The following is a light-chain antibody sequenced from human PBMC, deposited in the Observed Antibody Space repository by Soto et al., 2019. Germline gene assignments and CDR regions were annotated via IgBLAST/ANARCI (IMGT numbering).Light chain of an antibody. Sequence: HSALTQPPSASGSHGQSVTFSCTGTSSDVGRYDYVSWYQQHPGKAPKLLIDGVTKRPSGVPDRFSGSKSGNTASLTVSGLQAEDEAYYYCNSYAGSNIYVFGTGTKLTVL. CDR1: SSDVGRYDY. J-gene: IGLJ1*01. CDR3: NSYAGSNIYV. CDR2: GVT. V-gene: IGLV2-8*01.